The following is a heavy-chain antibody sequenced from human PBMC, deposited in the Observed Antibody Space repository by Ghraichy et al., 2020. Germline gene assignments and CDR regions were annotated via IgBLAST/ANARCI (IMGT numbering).Heavy chain of an antibody. Sequence: GGSLRLSCAASGFTFSRHWMSWVRQAPGKGLEWVASIKSDRSDSFYLDSVKGRFTISRDNAENSVSLEMTSLRGEDTVVYYCARDPYGDYKYGGTDYWGRPTLVSVSS. CDR1: GFTFSRHW. CDR3: ARDPYGDYKYGGTDY. CDR2: IKSDRSDS. V-gene: IGHV3-7*01. D-gene: IGHD4-17*01. J-gene: IGHJ4*02.